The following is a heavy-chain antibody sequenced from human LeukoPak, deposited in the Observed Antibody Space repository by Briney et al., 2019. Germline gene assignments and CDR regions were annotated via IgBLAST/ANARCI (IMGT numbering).Heavy chain of an antibody. CDR3: ATSRGVYRYGPLDY. D-gene: IGHD5-18*01. CDR1: GFTFSSYA. J-gene: IGHJ4*02. V-gene: IGHV3-23*01. Sequence: GGSLRLSCAASGFTFSSYAMSWVRQAPGKGLEWVSAISGSGGSTYYADSVKGRFTISRDNSKNTLYLQMNSLRAEDTAVYYCATSRGVYRYGPLDYWGQGTLVTVSS. CDR2: ISGSGGST.